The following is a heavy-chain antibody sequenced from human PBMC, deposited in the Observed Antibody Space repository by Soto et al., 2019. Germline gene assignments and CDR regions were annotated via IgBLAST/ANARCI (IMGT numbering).Heavy chain of an antibody. CDR2: IDNAGTDS. D-gene: IGHD3-10*01. CDR1: GFTLSGRS. J-gene: IGHJ6*04. V-gene: IGHV3-74*01. CDR3: ARGWFGPDV. Sequence: EVQLVESGGGLVQPGGSLRLSCADSGFTLSGRSMHWVRQAPGKGLVWVSGIDNAGTDSTYADSVKGRFTSSRDNAKNMLYLQMNSLGVEDTAVYYCARGWFGPDVWGKGTTVTVSS.